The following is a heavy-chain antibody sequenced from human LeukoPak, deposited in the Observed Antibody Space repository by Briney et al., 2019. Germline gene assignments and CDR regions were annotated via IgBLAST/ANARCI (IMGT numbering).Heavy chain of an antibody. J-gene: IGHJ4*02. CDR3: ARALGATQDY. Sequence: GGSLRLSCAASGFTFSSYSMSWVRQAPGKGLEWVSVIYSGGSTYYADSVKGRFTISRDNSKNTLYLQMNSLRAEDTAVYYCARALGATQDYWGQGTLVTVSS. CDR1: GFTFSSYS. V-gene: IGHV3-53*01. D-gene: IGHD1-26*01. CDR2: IYSGGST.